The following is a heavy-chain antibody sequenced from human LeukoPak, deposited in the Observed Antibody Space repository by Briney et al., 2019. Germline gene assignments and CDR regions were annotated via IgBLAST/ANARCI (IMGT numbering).Heavy chain of an antibody. Sequence: QPGGSLRLSCAASGFTFSNYWMNWVRQAPGKGMEWVAIIEKDGSEILYVDSVKGRFTISRDNAKNSLYLQMNSLRAEDTAVYYCAAGAGWLIDWWGQGTLVTVSS. CDR1: GFTFSNYW. CDR2: IEKDGSEI. V-gene: IGHV3-7*01. J-gene: IGHJ4*02. D-gene: IGHD6-19*01. CDR3: AAGAGWLIDW.